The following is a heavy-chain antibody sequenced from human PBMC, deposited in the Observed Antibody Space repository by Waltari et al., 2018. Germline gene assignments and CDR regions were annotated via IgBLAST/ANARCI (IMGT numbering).Heavy chain of an antibody. CDR1: GGSISSSSYY. CDR2: IYYTGST. Sequence: QLQLQESGPGLVKPSETLSLTCTVSGGSISSSSYYWGWIRQPPGKGLEWIGSIYYTGSTYFNPSLKSRVTMSLDTSKNQFSLRLSSVTAADTAVYFCARHYGNTNDWYFDLWGRGTLVTVSS. V-gene: IGHV4-39*07. CDR3: ARHYGNTNDWYFDL. D-gene: IGHD3-16*01. J-gene: IGHJ2*01.